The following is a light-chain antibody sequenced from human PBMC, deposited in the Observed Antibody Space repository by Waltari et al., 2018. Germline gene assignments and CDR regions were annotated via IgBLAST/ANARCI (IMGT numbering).Light chain of an antibody. J-gene: IGLJ1*01. CDR1: RSNIGNNY. CDR3: GTWDSSLSAEV. Sequence: QSVLPQPPSVSAAPGQKVTISCSGSRSNIGNNYVTWYQQFPGTAPKLPIYDNNKRPSGIPDRFSGSKSDTSASLGITGLQAGDEADYYCGTWDSSLSAEVFGTGTKVTVL. CDR2: DNN. V-gene: IGLV1-51*01.